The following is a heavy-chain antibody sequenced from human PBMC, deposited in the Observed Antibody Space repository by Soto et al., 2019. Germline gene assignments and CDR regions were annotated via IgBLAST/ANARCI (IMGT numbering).Heavy chain of an antibody. V-gene: IGHV3-23*01. D-gene: IGHD3-3*01. CDR2: ISGSGGST. Sequence: GGSLRLSCAASGFTFSSYAMSWVRQAPGKGLEWVSAISGSGGSTYYADSVKGRFTISRDNSKNTLYLQMNSLRAEDTAVYYCANLRFLEWLLQKDPGYYYGMDVWGQGTTVTVSS. J-gene: IGHJ6*02. CDR1: GFTFSSYA. CDR3: ANLRFLEWLLQKDPGYYYGMDV.